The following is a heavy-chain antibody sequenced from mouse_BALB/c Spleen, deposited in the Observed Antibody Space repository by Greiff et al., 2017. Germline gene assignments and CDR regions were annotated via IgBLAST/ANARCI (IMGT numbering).Heavy chain of an antibody. CDR3: ARWDYGGFAY. D-gene: IGHD1-1*01. CDR1: GYTFTSYW. Sequence: QVHVKQSGAELAKPGASVKMSCKASGYTFTSYWMHWVKQRPGQGLEWIGYINPSTGYTEYNQKFKDKATLTADKSSSTAYMQLSSLTSEDSAVYYCARWDYGGFAYWGQGTLVTVSA. V-gene: IGHV1-7*01. CDR2: INPSTGYT. J-gene: IGHJ3*01.